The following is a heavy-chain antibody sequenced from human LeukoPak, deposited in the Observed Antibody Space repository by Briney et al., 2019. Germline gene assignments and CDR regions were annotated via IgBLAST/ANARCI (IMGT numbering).Heavy chain of an antibody. V-gene: IGHV3-74*01. CDR1: GFTFSKYW. D-gene: IGHD6-19*01. CDR3: AXKQWXAPPPDS. CDR2: INTDGTVT. J-gene: IGHJ4*02. Sequence: TGGSLKLSCAASGFTFSKYWMLWVRQAPGKGLESVSRINTDGTVTTYADSVKGRFTVSRDNADNTMFLQMNSVRDEDTAVYYCAXKQWXAPPPDSWGQGTPVTVSS.